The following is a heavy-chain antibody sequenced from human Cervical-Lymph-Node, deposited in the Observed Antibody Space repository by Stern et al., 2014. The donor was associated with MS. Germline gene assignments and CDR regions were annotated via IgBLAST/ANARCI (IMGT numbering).Heavy chain of an antibody. CDR2: VSAYNDNR. D-gene: IGHD6-13*01. J-gene: IGHJ1*01. Sequence: MQLVESGVEVKKPGASVKVSCKASGYTFTSYGISWVRQAPGPGLEWMGWVSAYNDNRNYAQKLQGRVTMTTDTFTTTAYMELRSLRSDDTAVYYCARVHRPRSSWDEYFQHWGQGTLVTVSS. CDR3: ARVHRPRSSWDEYFQH. CDR1: GYTFTSYG. V-gene: IGHV1-18*01.